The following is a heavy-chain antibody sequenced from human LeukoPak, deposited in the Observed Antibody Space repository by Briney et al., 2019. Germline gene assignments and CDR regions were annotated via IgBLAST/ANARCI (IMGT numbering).Heavy chain of an antibody. CDR3: ARGSPLEWLLSFDP. Sequence: PSETLSLTCTVSGGSISSSSYYWGWIRRPPGKGLEWIGSIYYSGSTYYNPSLKSRVTISVDTSKNQFSLKLSSVTAADTAVYYCARGSPLEWLLSFDPWGQGTLVTVSS. CDR2: IYYSGST. D-gene: IGHD3-3*01. CDR1: GGSISSSSYY. J-gene: IGHJ5*02. V-gene: IGHV4-39*07.